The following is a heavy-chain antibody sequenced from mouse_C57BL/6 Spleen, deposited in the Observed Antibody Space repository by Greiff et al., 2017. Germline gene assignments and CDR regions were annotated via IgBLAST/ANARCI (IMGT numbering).Heavy chain of an antibody. J-gene: IGHJ1*03. CDR3: ALATVLTTEGYFDV. CDR2: IDPSDSET. V-gene: IGHV1-52*01. Sequence: QVQLQQPGAELVRPGSSVKLSCKASGYTFTSYWMHWVKQRPIQGLEWIGNIDPSDSETHYNQKFKDKATLTVDKSSSTAYMQLSLLTSEYSAFSCCALATVLTTEGYFDVWGTGTTVTVSS. D-gene: IGHD2-5*01. CDR1: GYTFTSYW.